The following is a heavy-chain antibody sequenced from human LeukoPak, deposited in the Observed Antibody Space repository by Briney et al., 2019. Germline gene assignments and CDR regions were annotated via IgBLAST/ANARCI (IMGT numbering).Heavy chain of an antibody. CDR2: INHSGST. V-gene: IGHV4-34*01. D-gene: IGHD2-21*02. J-gene: IGHJ2*01. Sequence: TSETLSLTCTIYGGSFSGYYWSWIRQPPGKGLEWIGEINHSGSTNYNPSLKSRVTISVDTSKNQFSLKLSSVTAADTAVYYCARVAQAYCGGDCSDFDLWGRGTLVTVSS. CDR1: GGSFSGYY. CDR3: ARVAQAYCGGDCSDFDL.